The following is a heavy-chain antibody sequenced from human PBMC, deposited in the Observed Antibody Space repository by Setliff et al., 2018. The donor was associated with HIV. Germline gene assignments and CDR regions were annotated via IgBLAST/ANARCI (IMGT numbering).Heavy chain of an antibody. CDR2: TSHSGKT. CDR3: RVWILRDTSDI. D-gene: IGHD1-1*01. J-gene: IGHJ3*02. Sequence: SETLSLTCAVYGGPLSGHYWSWIRQPPGQGLEWIGETSHSGKTNYNPSLKSRVTISVDTSKNQFSLKLTSVTAADTAVYYCRVWILRDTSDIWGQGTVVTVSS. CDR1: GGPLSGHY. V-gene: IGHV4-34*01.